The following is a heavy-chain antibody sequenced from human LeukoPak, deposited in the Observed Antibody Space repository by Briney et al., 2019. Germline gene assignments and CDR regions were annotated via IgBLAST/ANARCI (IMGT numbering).Heavy chain of an antibody. CDR3: AGAPSSSWYGSPYYFDY. Sequence: SETLSLTCAVYGGSFSGYYWSWIRQPPGKGLEWIGEINHSGSTNYNPSLKSRVTISVDTSKNQFSLKLSSVTAADTAVYYCAGAPSSSWYGSPYYFDYWGQGTLVTVSS. CDR2: INHSGST. V-gene: IGHV4-34*01. D-gene: IGHD6-13*01. J-gene: IGHJ4*02. CDR1: GGSFSGYY.